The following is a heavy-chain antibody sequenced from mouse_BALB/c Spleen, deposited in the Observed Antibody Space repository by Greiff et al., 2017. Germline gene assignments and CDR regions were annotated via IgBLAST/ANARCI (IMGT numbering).Heavy chain of an antibody. CDR3: ARGQGYFDY. J-gene: IGHJ2*01. CDR1: GFTFSSYA. V-gene: IGHV5-6-5*01. CDR2: ISSGGST. Sequence: EVHLVESGGGLVKPGGSLKLSCAASGFTFSSYAMSWVRQTPEKRLEWVASISSGGSTYYPDSVKGRFTISRDNARNILYLQMSSLRSEDTAMYYCARGQGYFDYWGQGTTLTVSS.